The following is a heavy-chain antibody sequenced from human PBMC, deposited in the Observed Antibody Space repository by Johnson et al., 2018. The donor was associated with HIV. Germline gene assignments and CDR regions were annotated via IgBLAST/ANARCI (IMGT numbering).Heavy chain of an antibody. CDR1: RFTFSNYA. Sequence: QVQLVESGGGVVQPGRSLRLSCAASRFTFSNYAMHWVHQAPGKGLEWVAIISYGGNEKYYADSVKGRLTISRDDSKNTLLLQMKSLRAEDTAVYFCARKSVINFDAFDIWGQGTLVIVSS. D-gene: IGHD4-23*01. J-gene: IGHJ3*02. CDR3: ARKSVINFDAFDI. V-gene: IGHV3-30*04. CDR2: ISYGGNEK.